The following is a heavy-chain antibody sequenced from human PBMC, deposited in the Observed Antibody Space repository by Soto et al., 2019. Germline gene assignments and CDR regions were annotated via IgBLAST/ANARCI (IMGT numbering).Heavy chain of an antibody. Sequence: GESLKISCKGSGYSFTSYWISWVRQMPGKGLEWMGRIDPSDSYTNYSPSFQGHVTISADKSISTAYLQWSSLKASDTAMYYCARGGAGYCSGGSCYPTDYYYYYGMDVWGRGTTVTVS. V-gene: IGHV5-10-1*01. D-gene: IGHD2-15*01. CDR2: IDPSDSYT. CDR3: ARGGAGYCSGGSCYPTDYYYYYGMDV. CDR1: GYSFTSYW. J-gene: IGHJ6*02.